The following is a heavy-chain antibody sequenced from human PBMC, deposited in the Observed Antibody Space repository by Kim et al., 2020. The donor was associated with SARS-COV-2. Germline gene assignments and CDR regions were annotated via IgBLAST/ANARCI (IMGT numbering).Heavy chain of an antibody. D-gene: IGHD2-15*01. J-gene: IGHJ4*02. CDR1: GGSVSSGSYY. Sequence: SETLSLTCTVSGGSVSSGSYYWSWIRQPPGKGLEWIGYIYYSGSTNYNPSLKSRVTISVDTSKNQFSLKLSSVTAADTAEYYCARLEISLDYFDYWGQGTLVTVSS. V-gene: IGHV4-61*01. CDR2: IYYSGST. CDR3: ARLEISLDYFDY.